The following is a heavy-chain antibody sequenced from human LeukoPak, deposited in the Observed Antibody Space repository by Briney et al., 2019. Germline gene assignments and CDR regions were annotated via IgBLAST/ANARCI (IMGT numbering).Heavy chain of an antibody. D-gene: IGHD2-2*01. J-gene: IGHJ5*02. CDR2: IYPGDSDT. Sequence: GESLKISCKGSGYSFTSYWIGWVRQMPGKGLGWMGIIYPGDSDTRYSPSFQGQVTISADKSISTAYLQWSNLKASDTAMYYCARPSLGGYCSSTSCYVANWFDPWGQGTLVTVSS. V-gene: IGHV5-51*01. CDR3: ARPSLGGYCSSTSCYVANWFDP. CDR1: GYSFTSYW.